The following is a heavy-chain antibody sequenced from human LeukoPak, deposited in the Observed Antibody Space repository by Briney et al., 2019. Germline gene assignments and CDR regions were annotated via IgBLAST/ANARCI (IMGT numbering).Heavy chain of an antibody. CDR2: INPNSGGT. Sequence: ASVKVSCKASGYTFTGYYMHWVRQAPGQGLEWMGWINPNSGGTNHAQKFQGRVTMTRDTSISTAYMELSRLRSDDTAVYYCARPIGVVPAAIDYWGQGTLVTVSS. D-gene: IGHD2-2*01. CDR1: GYTFTGYY. J-gene: IGHJ4*02. V-gene: IGHV1-2*02. CDR3: ARPIGVVPAAIDY.